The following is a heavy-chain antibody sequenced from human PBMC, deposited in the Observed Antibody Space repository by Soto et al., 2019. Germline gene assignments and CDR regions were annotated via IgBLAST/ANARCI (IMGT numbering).Heavy chain of an antibody. D-gene: IGHD2-2*01. CDR1: GFTFSGFA. CDR2: ISDSDGVT. V-gene: IGHV3-23*01. CDR3: APAGGFCRSASCWTEY. J-gene: IGHJ4*01. Sequence: GGSLRLSCAASGFTFSGFALSWFRQAPGQGLEWVSTISDSDGVTYYAGSVKGRFTISRDNSKNTLFLQMNSLRAEDTAIYYCAPAGGFCRSASCWTEYWGNGTLVNGSS.